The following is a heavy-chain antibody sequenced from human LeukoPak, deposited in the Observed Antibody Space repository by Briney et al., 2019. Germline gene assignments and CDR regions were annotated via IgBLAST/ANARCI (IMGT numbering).Heavy chain of an antibody. CDR2: IYWDDDK. CDR3: AHFRDGYTFDY. D-gene: IGHD5-24*01. J-gene: IGHJ4*02. CDR1: GFSLSTSGVG. Sequence: SGPTLVHPTQTLTLTCTFSGFSLSTSGVGVGWIRQPPGEALEWLALIYWDDDKRYSPSLKSRLTITKDTSKNQVVLTMTNMDPVDTASYYCAHFRDGYTFDYWGQGTLVTVSS. V-gene: IGHV2-5*02.